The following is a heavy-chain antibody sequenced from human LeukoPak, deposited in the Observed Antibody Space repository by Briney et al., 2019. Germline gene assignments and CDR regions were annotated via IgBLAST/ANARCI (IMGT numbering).Heavy chain of an antibody. Sequence: GASVKVSRKASGYTFTSYGVSWVRQAPGQGLEWMGWVSQYNGNTNYAQNLQGRVTMTTDTSTRTAYMELRSLRSDDTAVYYCARGLENSGWYQDYWGQGTLVTVSS. CDR1: GYTFTSYG. J-gene: IGHJ4*02. CDR2: VSQYNGNT. V-gene: IGHV1-18*01. CDR3: ARGLENSGWYQDY. D-gene: IGHD6-19*01.